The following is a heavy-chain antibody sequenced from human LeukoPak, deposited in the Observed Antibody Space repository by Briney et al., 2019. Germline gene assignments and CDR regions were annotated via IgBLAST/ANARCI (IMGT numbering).Heavy chain of an antibody. CDR3: ARSVDTAMGMDYYYYYMDV. V-gene: IGHV4-4*02. Sequence: PSETLSLTCAVSGGSISSSNWWSWVRQPPGKGLEWIGRIYTSGSTNYNPSLKSRVTMSVDTSKNQFSLKLSSVTAADTAVYYCARSVDTAMGMDYYYYYMDVWGKGTTVTVSS. D-gene: IGHD5-18*01. CDR1: GGSISSSNW. J-gene: IGHJ6*03. CDR2: IYTSGST.